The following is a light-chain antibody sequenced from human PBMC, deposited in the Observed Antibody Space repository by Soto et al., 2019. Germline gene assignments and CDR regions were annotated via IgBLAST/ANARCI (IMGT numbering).Light chain of an antibody. V-gene: IGKV3D-20*02. J-gene: IGKJ1*01. CDR1: QSVSSSY. Sequence: IVLTHSPGTLSFSPWQRSTISFSSSQSVSSSYLAWYQQKPGQAPRLLIYDASNRATGIPARFSGSGSGTDFTLTISSLEPEDFAVYYCQQRSNWPRTFGQGTKVDIK. CDR2: DAS. CDR3: QQRSNWPRT.